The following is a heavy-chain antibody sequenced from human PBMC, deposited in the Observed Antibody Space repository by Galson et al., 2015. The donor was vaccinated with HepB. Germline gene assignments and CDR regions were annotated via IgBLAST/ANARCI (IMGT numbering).Heavy chain of an antibody. V-gene: IGHV6-1*01. J-gene: IGHJ6*02. CDR3: ARVGGTIYYYAMDV. CDR1: GDSVSNNNAA. Sequence: CAISGDSVSNNNAAWYWIRQSPSRGLEWLGRTYYRAKWYNDYAPSVRSRITISPDTSKNPFSLHLNSVTPEDTAVYYCARVGGTIYYYAMDVWGQGTTVTVSS. CDR2: TYYRAKWYN. D-gene: IGHD1-14*01.